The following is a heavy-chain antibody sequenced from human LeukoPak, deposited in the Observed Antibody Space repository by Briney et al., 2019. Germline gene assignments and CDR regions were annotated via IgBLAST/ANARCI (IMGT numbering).Heavy chain of an antibody. Sequence: GGSLRLSCAASGFTFDDYAMHWVRQAPGKGLEWVSGISWSSGSIGYADSVKGRLTISRDNAKNSLYLQMNSLRAEDTALYYCAKGGARITILAPDYYYYMDVWGKGTTVTISS. CDR2: ISWSSGSI. CDR3: AKGGARITILAPDYYYYMDV. J-gene: IGHJ6*03. V-gene: IGHV3-9*01. CDR1: GFTFDDYA. D-gene: IGHD3-9*01.